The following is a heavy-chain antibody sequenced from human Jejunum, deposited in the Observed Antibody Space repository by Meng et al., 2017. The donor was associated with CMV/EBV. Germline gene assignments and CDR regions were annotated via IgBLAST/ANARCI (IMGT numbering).Heavy chain of an antibody. V-gene: IGHV3-30*03. CDR3: ARDPDKKWLYLDY. Sequence: SGFKLSSNRMHWVRQAPGKGLEWVAVISYDGSIKYQADTVKGRFTISRDNSKNTLYLQMNSLRTEDTAVYYCARDPDKKWLYLDYWGQGTLVTVSS. CDR1: GFKLSSNR. CDR2: ISYDGSIK. J-gene: IGHJ4*02. D-gene: IGHD3-22*01.